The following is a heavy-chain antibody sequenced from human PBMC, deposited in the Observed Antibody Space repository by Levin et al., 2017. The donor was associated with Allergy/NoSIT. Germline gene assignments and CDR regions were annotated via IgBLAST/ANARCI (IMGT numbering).Heavy chain of an antibody. D-gene: IGHD4-17*01. CDR2: ISYSGST. CDR1: GGSISSSY. J-gene: IGHJ6*02. CDR3: ARDRTVTTTKVYYYGMDL. Sequence: HSQTLSLTCTVSGGSISSSYWSWIRQPPGKGLEWIGYISYSGSTNYNPSLKSRVTISVDTSKNQFSLKLSSVTAADTAVYYCARDRTVTTTKVYYYGMDLWGQGTTVTVSS. V-gene: IGHV4-59*01.